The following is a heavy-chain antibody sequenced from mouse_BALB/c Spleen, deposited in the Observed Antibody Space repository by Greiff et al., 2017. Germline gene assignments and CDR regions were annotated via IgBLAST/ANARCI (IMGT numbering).Heavy chain of an antibody. D-gene: IGHD6-1*01. Sequence: EVQLQESGPGLVKPSQSLSLTCTVTGYSITSDYAWNWIRQFPGNKLEWMGYISYSGSPSHNPSLNSRISITRDTSKNQFFLQLNSVTTEDTATYYCARGKLAEYYVDYWGQGTTLTVSS. CDR3: ARGKLAEYYVDY. V-gene: IGHV3-2*02. J-gene: IGHJ2*01. CDR2: ISYSGSP. CDR1: GYSITSDYA.